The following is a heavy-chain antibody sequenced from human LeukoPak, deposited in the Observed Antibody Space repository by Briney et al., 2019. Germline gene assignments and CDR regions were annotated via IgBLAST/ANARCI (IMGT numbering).Heavy chain of an antibody. Sequence: GGSLRLSCAASGFTFSSYAMSWVRQAPGKGLEWVSAISGSGGRTYYADSVKGRFTISRDNSKNTLYLQMNSLRAEDTAVYYCAKGGATVGYYYYYYMDVWGKGTTVTISS. V-gene: IGHV3-23*01. CDR1: GFTFSSYA. CDR2: ISGSGGRT. J-gene: IGHJ6*03. CDR3: AKGGATVGYYYYYYMDV. D-gene: IGHD3-16*01.